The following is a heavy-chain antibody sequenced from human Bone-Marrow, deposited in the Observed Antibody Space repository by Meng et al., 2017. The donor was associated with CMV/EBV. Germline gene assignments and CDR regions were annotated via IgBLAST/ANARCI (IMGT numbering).Heavy chain of an antibody. J-gene: IGHJ6*02. CDR3: AREDYDFWSGYYYYYYYGMDV. V-gene: IGHV3-33*01. D-gene: IGHD3-3*01. Sequence: GGSLRLSCAASGFTFSSYGMHWVRQAPGKGLEWVAVIWYDGSNKYYADSVKGRFTISRDNSKNTLYLQMNSLRAEDTAVYYCAREDYDFWSGYYYYYYYGMDVWGQGTTVTVSS. CDR2: IWYDGSNK. CDR1: GFTFSSYG.